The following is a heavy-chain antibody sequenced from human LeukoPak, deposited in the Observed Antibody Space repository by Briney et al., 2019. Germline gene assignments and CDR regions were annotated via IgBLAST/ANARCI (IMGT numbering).Heavy chain of an antibody. CDR3: ATAFNSPFYGEN. D-gene: IGHD2/OR15-2a*01. V-gene: IGHV3-53*01. CDR1: GFTVSSNY. Sequence: GGSLRLSCAASGFTVSSNYMSWVRQAPGRGLEWVSVIYSSGSTYYADSVKARFTISRDNSKNTLYLQMNSLRAEDTAVYYCATAFNSPFYGENWGQGTLVTVSS. J-gene: IGHJ4*02. CDR2: IYSSGST.